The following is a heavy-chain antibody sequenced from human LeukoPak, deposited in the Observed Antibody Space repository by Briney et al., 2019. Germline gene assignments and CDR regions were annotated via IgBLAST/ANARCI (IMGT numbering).Heavy chain of an antibody. CDR1: GGTFSSYA. CDR2: IIPIFGTA. V-gene: IGHV1-69*13. J-gene: IGHJ6*03. D-gene: IGHD3-3*01. CDR3: ARAFIADFWSGYYYYYYYMDV. Sequence: SVKVSCKASGGTFSSYAISWVRQAPGQGLEWMGGIIPIFGTANYAQKFQGRVTTTADESTSTAYMELSSLRSEDTAVYYCARAFIADFWSGYYYYYYYMDVWGKGTTVTVSS.